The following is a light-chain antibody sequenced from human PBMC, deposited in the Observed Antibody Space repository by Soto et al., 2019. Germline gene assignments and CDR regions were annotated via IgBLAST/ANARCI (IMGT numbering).Light chain of an antibody. CDR3: QQSDSTPWT. CDR1: QSISSY. Sequence: DIQMTQSPSSLSASVGDRVTITCRASQSISSYLNWYQQKPGKAPKLLIYAASSLQSGVPSRFSGSGSGTDFTLTISSLQPEDFATYYCQQSDSTPWTFGQGTKGEIK. J-gene: IGKJ1*01. CDR2: AAS. V-gene: IGKV1-39*01.